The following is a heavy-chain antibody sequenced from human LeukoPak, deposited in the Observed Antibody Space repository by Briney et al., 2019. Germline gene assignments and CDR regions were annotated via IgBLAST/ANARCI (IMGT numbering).Heavy chain of an antibody. J-gene: IGHJ4*02. V-gene: IGHV1-2*02. CDR3: ARGSGALSRISSGYSEGANDY. D-gene: IGHD3-22*01. CDR2: INPNSGGT. CDR1: GYTFTGYY. Sequence: GASVKVSCKASGYTFTGYYMHWVRQAPGQGLEWMGWINPNSGGTNYAQKFQGRVTMTRDTSISTAYMELSRLRSDDTAVYYCARGSGALSRISSGYSEGANDYWGQGTLVTVSS.